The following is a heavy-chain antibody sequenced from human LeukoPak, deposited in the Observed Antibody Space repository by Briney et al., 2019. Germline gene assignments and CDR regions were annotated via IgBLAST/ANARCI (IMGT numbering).Heavy chain of an antibody. CDR1: GGSISSSSYY. V-gene: IGHV4-39*07. D-gene: IGHD3-16*02. J-gene: IGHJ5*02. Sequence: SETLSLTCTVSGGSISSSSYYWGWIRQPPGKGLEWIGSIYYSGSTYYNPSLESRVTMSLDTSKNQFSLKLSSVTAADTAVYYCARDENGYVWGSFRAWGQGTLVTVSS. CDR3: ARDENGYVWGSFRA. CDR2: IYYSGST.